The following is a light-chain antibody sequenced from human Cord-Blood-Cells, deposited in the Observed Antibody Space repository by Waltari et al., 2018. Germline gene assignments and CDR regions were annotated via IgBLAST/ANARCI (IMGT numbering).Light chain of an antibody. CDR3: CSYAGSSTWV. CDR2: EGS. Sequence: SALTQPASVSGSPGQSTTLSCPGTRSAVGSYNFVSWYQQHPGKAPKPMIYEGSKRPSGVSNRFSGSKSGNTASLPISGLQAEDEADDYCCSYAGSSTWVFGGGTKLTVL. J-gene: IGLJ3*02. V-gene: IGLV2-23*01. CDR1: RSAVGSYNF.